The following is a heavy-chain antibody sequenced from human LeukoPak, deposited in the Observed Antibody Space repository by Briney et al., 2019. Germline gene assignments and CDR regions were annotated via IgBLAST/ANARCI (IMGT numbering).Heavy chain of an antibody. V-gene: IGHV3-74*01. J-gene: IGHJ4*02. Sequence: GGSLRLSCAASGFTFSGYWMHWVRQAPGKGLAWVSVIRSDGSITTYADSVKGRFTISRDTVKNTLYLQMNSLRAEDTAVYYCARDGRSGNFDKWGQGTLVSVSS. CDR1: GFTFSGYW. CDR2: IRSDGSIT. D-gene: IGHD1-26*01. CDR3: ARDGRSGNFDK.